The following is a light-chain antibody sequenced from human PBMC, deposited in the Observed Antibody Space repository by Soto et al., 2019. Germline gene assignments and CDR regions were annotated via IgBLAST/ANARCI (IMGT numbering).Light chain of an antibody. CDR3: QQSYSTPFN. Sequence: DIQMTQSPSTLSASIGDRVTITCRASQSITTFLAWYQQKPGKAPKLLIYAASSLQSGVPSRFSGSGSGTDLTLTISSLQPEDFATHYCQQSYSTPFNFGTRTKVDI. CDR1: QSITTF. V-gene: IGKV1-39*01. CDR2: AAS. J-gene: IGKJ3*01.